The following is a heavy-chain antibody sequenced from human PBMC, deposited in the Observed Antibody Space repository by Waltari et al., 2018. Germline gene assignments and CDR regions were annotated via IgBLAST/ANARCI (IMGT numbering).Heavy chain of an antibody. J-gene: IGHJ5*02. CDR3: ARDHFSDLWFGFNWFDP. CDR1: GASISSRSYC. Sequence: QLQLQESGPGLVKPSETLSLTCTVSGASISSRSYCWGWIRQSPGKGLEWIGTFYYGGSTYYNPSLGSRVTISVDTSKNEFSLRLTSVTAADAAVYYCARDHFSDLWFGFNWFDPWGQGTL. CDR2: FYYGGST. D-gene: IGHD3-3*01. V-gene: IGHV4-39*07.